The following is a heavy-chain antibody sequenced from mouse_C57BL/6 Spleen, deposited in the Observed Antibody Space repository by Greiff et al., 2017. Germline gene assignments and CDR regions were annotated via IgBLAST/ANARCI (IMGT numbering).Heavy chain of an antibody. D-gene: IGHD2-3*01. V-gene: IGHV1-22*01. CDR3: AGGYYGFAY. CDR1: GYTFTDYN. Sequence: EVQLVESGPELVKPGASVKMSCKASGYTFTDYNMHWVKQSHGKSLEGIGYINPNNGGTSYNQKFKGKATLTVNKSSSTAYMELRSLTSEDSAVYYCAGGYYGFAYWGQGTLVTVSA. J-gene: IGHJ3*01. CDR2: INPNNGGT.